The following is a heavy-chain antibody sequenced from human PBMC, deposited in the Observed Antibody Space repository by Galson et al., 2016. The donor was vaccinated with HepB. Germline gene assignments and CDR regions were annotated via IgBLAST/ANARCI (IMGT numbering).Heavy chain of an antibody. CDR1: GFTFSRSW. Sequence: SLRLSCAASGFTFSRSWMHWVRQAPGKGLECVANIKEDGSERYYMDSVKGRFTISRDNAKNSLYLHMNSLGAEDTAMYYCATISGASPLGWSQGTLVTVSS. V-gene: IGHV3-7*03. CDR3: ATISGASPLG. D-gene: IGHD2-15*01. J-gene: IGHJ4*02. CDR2: IKEDGSER.